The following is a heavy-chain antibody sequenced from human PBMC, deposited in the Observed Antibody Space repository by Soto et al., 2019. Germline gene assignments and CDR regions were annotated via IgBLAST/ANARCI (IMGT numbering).Heavy chain of an antibody. CDR1: GFTFSSYA. CDR3: ARGCFSTTWYAGFDP. CDR2: ISYHGSNE. Sequence: PVGSLRLSCAAFGFTFSSYAMHWVRQAPGKGLEWVAVISYHGSNEYYADSVKGRFTVSRDNSKNTLYMQMNSLRAEDTAVYYCARGCFSTTWYAGFDPWGQGTLVTVSS. V-gene: IGHV3-30-3*01. J-gene: IGHJ5*02. D-gene: IGHD6-13*01.